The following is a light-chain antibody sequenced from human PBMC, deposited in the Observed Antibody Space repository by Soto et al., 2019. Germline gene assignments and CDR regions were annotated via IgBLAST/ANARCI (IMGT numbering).Light chain of an antibody. J-gene: IGKJ1*01. V-gene: IGKV1-27*01. CDR2: AAS. Sequence: PSSLSASVGDRVTITCRASQGISNYLAWYQQKPGKVPKLLIYAASTLQSGVPSRFSGSGSGTEFTLTISSLQPDDFATYYCQQYNSYSTFGQGTKVDI. CDR3: QQYNSYST. CDR1: QGISNY.